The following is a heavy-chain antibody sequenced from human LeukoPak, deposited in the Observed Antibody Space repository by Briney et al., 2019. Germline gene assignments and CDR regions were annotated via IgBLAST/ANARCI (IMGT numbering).Heavy chain of an antibody. Sequence: GGSLRLSCTASGFTFSSYAMSWVRQAPGKGLEWVSAVSGSGGSTYYADSVKGRFTISRDNSKNTLYLQMNSLRAEDTAVYYCAKFGAYYYGSGSYDYWGQGTLVTVSS. CDR2: VSGSGGST. CDR3: AKFGAYYYGSGSYDY. CDR1: GFTFSSYA. V-gene: IGHV3-23*01. J-gene: IGHJ4*02. D-gene: IGHD3-10*01.